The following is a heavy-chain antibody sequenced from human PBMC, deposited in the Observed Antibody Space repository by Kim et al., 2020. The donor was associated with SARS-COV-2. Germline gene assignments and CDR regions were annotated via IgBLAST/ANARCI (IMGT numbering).Heavy chain of an antibody. CDR2: ISINSSTI. Sequence: AGSLRLSFAASGFTFSSYSMNWVRQAPGKGLECVSYISINSSTIYNADSVKGRFTISRDNAKNSLYLQMNSLRAEDTAVYYCSAFGEDGIDVWGHGTTVTVSS. J-gene: IGHJ6*02. D-gene: IGHD3-10*01. CDR3: SAFGEDGIDV. V-gene: IGHV3-48*01. CDR1: GFTFSSYS.